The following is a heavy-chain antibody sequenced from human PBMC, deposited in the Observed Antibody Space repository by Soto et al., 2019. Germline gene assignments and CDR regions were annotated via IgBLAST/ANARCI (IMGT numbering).Heavy chain of an antibody. V-gene: IGHV1-2*04. CDR1: GYTFTDYY. D-gene: IGHD6-6*01. CDR3: AIVPRVLAPIHSFFDY. CDR2: INPNSGVT. Sequence: ASVKVSCKASGYTFTDYYMDWGGQAPGQGLEWMGWINPNSGVTNYAQKFQGWVTMTRDTSISTAYMELSRLRSDDTAVYYCAIVPRVLAPIHSFFDYWGQGTLVTVSS. J-gene: IGHJ4*02.